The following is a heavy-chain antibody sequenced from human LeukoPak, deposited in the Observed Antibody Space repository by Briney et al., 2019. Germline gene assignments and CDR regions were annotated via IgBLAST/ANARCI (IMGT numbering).Heavy chain of an antibody. CDR2: ISAYNGNT. J-gene: IGHJ4*02. D-gene: IGHD3-10*01. Sequence: ASVKVSCKASGYTFTSYGISWVRQAPGQGLEWMGWISAYNGNTNYAQKLQGRVTMTTDTSTSTAYMELSSLRSEDTAVYYCARAGITMVRGVIITEYYFDYWGQGTLVTVSS. CDR3: ARAGITMVRGVIITEYYFDY. V-gene: IGHV1-18*01. CDR1: GYTFTSYG.